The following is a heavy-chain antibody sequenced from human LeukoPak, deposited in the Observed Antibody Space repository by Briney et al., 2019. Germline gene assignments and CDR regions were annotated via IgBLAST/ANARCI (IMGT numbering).Heavy chain of an antibody. J-gene: IGHJ4*02. D-gene: IGHD3-16*01. V-gene: IGHV4-34*01. CDR2: INHGGST. Sequence: SETLSLTCAVSGGSFSGHYWNWIRQPPGKGLEWIGEINHGGSTNYNPSLKSRVTISVDTSQKQFSLRLSSVTAADTAVYYCARGQHYDYARHWGQGTLVTVSS. CDR3: ARGQHYDYARH. CDR1: GGSFSGHY.